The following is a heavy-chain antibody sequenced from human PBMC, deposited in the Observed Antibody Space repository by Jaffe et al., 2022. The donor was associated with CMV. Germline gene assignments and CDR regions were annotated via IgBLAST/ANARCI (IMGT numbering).Heavy chain of an antibody. CDR2: IYYSGST. D-gene: IGHD1-26*01. J-gene: IGHJ2*01. CDR3: ARLKYSGSYSWYFDL. V-gene: IGHV4-59*01. Sequence: QVQLQESGPGLVKPSETLSLTCTVSGGSISSYYWSWIRQPPGKGLEWIGYIYYSGSTNYNPSLKSRVTISVDTSKNQFSLKLSSVTAADTAVYYCARLKYSGSYSWYFDLWGRGTLVTVSS. CDR1: GGSISSYY.